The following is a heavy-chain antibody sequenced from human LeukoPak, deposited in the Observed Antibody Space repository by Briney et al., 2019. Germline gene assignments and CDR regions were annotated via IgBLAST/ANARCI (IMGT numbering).Heavy chain of an antibody. CDR1: GYSFTSYW. J-gene: IGHJ4*02. CDR2: IYPGGSET. Sequence: GESLKISCKGSGYSFTSYWIGWVRPMPGKGLEWVGIIYPGGSETRYSPSFQGQVTISADKSITTTYLQWSSLKASDTAMYFCARQVFGDLHYWGQGTLVTVSS. D-gene: IGHD4-17*01. CDR3: ARQVFGDLHY. V-gene: IGHV5-51*01.